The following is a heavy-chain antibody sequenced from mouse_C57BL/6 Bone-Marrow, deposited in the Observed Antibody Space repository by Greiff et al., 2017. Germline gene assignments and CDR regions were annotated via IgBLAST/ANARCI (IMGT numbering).Heavy chain of an antibody. V-gene: IGHV14-4*01. CDR3: TTRITTVVAPFDY. Sequence: EVQLQQSGAELVRPGASVKLSCTASGFNIKDDYMHWVKQRPEQGLEWIGGIDPENGDTEYASKFPGKATITADTSSNTAYLQLSSQTSEDTAVYYCTTRITTVVAPFDYWGQGTTLTVSS. CDR1: GFNIKDDY. CDR2: IDPENGDT. D-gene: IGHD1-1*01. J-gene: IGHJ2*01.